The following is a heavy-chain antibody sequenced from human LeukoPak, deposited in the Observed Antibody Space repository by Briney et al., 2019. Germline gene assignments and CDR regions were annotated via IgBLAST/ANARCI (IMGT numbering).Heavy chain of an antibody. Sequence: SETLSLTCTVSGDSISSSSSYWGWIRQPPGKGLEWIGSIYYSGSTYYNPSLKSRVTISVDTSKNQFSLKLSSVTAADTAVYYCARDLVGATPYYYYYMDVWGKGTTVTVSS. CDR3: ARDLVGATPYYYYYMDV. V-gene: IGHV4-39*07. J-gene: IGHJ6*03. CDR1: GDSISSSSSY. CDR2: IYYSGST. D-gene: IGHD1-26*01.